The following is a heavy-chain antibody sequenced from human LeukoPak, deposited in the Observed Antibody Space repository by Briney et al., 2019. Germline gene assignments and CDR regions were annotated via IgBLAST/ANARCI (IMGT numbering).Heavy chain of an antibody. CDR2: IYTSGST. V-gene: IGHV4-4*07. Sequence: PSETLSLTCTVSGGSISSYYWSWIRQPAGKGLEWIGRIYTSGSTNYNPSLKSRVTMSVDTSKNQFSLKLSSVTAADTAVYYCAREEYSSSWYVYWFDPWGQGTLVTVSS. D-gene: IGHD6-13*01. CDR1: GGSISSYY. CDR3: AREEYSSSWYVYWFDP. J-gene: IGHJ5*02.